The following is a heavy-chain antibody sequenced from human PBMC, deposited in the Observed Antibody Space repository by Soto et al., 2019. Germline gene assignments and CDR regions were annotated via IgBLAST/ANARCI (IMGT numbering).Heavy chain of an antibody. CDR2: IYYSGST. D-gene: IGHD4-17*01. CDR1: GGSVSSGSYY. CDR3: ARATRDYGDYGYFDS. Sequence: SETLSLTCTVSGGSVSSGSYYWSWIRQPPGKGLEWIGYIYYSGSTNYNPSLKSRVTMSVDTSKNQFSLKLTSVTAADTAVYFCARATRDYGDYGYFDSWGQGTLVTVSS. J-gene: IGHJ4*02. V-gene: IGHV4-61*01.